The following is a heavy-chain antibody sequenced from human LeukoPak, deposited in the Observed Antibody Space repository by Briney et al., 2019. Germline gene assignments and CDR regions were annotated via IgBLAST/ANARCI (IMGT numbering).Heavy chain of an antibody. CDR2: INPSSGDT. Sequence: ASVKVSFKASGYTFTGYYLHWVRQAPGQGLEWMGRINPSSGDTNYAQKSQGRVTMTRDTSISTAYLELSTLTSDDTAVYFCARVSVAGTPDRDYFDYWGQGTLVTVSS. V-gene: IGHV1-2*02. J-gene: IGHJ4*02. CDR1: GYTFTGYY. D-gene: IGHD6-19*01. CDR3: ARVSVAGTPDRDYFDY.